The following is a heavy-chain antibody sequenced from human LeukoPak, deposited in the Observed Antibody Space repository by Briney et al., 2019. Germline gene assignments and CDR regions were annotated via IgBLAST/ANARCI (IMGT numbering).Heavy chain of an antibody. CDR1: GFTFSSYA. V-gene: IGHV3-23*01. J-gene: IGHJ4*02. CDR2: ISGSGGST. CDR3: AKIRRWMATTTTPYYFDY. Sequence: QPGGSLRLSCAASGFTFSSYAMSWVRQAPGKGLEWVSAISGSGGSTYYADSVKGRFTISRDNSKNTLYLQMNSLRAEDTAVYYCAKIRRWMATTTTPYYFDYWGQGTLVTVSS. D-gene: IGHD5-24*01.